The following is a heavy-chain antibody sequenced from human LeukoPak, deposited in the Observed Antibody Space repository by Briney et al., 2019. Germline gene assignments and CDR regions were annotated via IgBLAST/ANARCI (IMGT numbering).Heavy chain of an antibody. CDR2: IYHSGST. J-gene: IGHJ2*01. CDR1: GYSISRSYY. V-gene: IGHV4-38-2*01. D-gene: IGHD2-2*01. Sequence: PSETLSLTCDVSGYSISRSYYWGWIRQPPGKGLEWIGSIYHSGSTYYNPSLKSRVTISVDTSKNQFSLKLSSVTAADMAVYYCAGIYPGEGGTSTAVYWYFDLWGRGTLVTVSS. CDR3: AGIYPGEGGTSTAVYWYFDL.